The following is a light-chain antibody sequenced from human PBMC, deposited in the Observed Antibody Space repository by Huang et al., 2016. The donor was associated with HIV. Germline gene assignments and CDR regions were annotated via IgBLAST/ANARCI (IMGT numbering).Light chain of an antibody. CDR3: QQSYISPWT. J-gene: IGKJ1*01. CDR1: QSVGNS. Sequence: DIQMTQSPSSLSASVGDRVTITCRTSQSVGNSLNWYQQKPGKAPELLIYASSLQAWVSSRFSGSGSGTDFTLIISSLQPEDVATYYCQQSYISPWTFGQGTKVDLK. CDR2: AS. V-gene: IGKV1-39*01.